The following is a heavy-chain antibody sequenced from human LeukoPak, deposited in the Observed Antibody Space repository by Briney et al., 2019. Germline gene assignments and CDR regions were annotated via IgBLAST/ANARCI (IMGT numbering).Heavy chain of an antibody. D-gene: IGHD3-16*01. CDR2: IYSGGST. CDR3: ARGLRLGVRLDY. Sequence: GGSLRLSCAASGFTVSSSYMSWVRQAPGKGLEWGSVIYSGGSTYYADSVKGRFTISRDNPKNTLYLQMNSLRAEDTAVYYCARGLRLGVRLDYWGQGTLVTVSS. CDR1: GFTVSSSY. J-gene: IGHJ4*02. V-gene: IGHV3-66*02.